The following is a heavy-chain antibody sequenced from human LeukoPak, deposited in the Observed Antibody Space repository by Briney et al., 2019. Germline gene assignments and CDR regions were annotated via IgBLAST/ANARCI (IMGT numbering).Heavy chain of an antibody. V-gene: IGHV3-23*01. Sequence: PGGSLRLSCAASGFTFSSYAMSWVRQAPGKGLEWVSAISGSGGSTYYADSMKGRFTISRDNSKNTLYLQMNSLRAEDTAVYYCARGPSGYHNTGGQGTLVTVSS. CDR1: GFTFSSYA. CDR2: ISGSGGST. J-gene: IGHJ4*02. D-gene: IGHD5-12*01. CDR3: ARGPSGYHNT.